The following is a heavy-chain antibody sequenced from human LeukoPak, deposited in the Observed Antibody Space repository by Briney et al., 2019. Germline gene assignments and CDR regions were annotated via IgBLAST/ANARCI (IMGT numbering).Heavy chain of an antibody. CDR2: ISSSGTYI. Sequence: GGSLRLSCAASSFTFSSYIMIWVPQAPGKGLEWVSSISSSGTYIYYADSVRGRFTISRDNAKNSLYLQMNSLRAEDTAVYYCARGHYYGLDVWGKGTTVTIPS. J-gene: IGHJ6*04. CDR1: SFTFSSYI. V-gene: IGHV3-21*01. CDR3: ARGHYYGLDV.